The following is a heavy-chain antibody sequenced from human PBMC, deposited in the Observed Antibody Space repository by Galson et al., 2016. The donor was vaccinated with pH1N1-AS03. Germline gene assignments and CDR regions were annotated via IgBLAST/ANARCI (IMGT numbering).Heavy chain of an antibody. D-gene: IGHD6-13*01. CDR3: AREEGGFGSNWLQTDAFDI. V-gene: IGHV3-30-3*01. Sequence: SLRLSCAASGFIFTHYSMHWVRQAPGKGLEWVAVMSYEGTTTYYADSVKGRFTISRDNSKNTLYLQMNSPRTEDTALYYCAREEGGFGSNWLQTDAFDIWGQGTMVTVSS. CDR2: MSYEGTTT. J-gene: IGHJ3*02. CDR1: GFIFTHYS.